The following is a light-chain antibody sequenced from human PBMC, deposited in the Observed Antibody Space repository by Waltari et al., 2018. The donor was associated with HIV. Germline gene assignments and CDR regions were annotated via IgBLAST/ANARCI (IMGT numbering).Light chain of an antibody. V-gene: IGLV2-14*01. J-gene: IGLJ1*01. Sequence: QSALTQPASVSGSPGQSITISSTGTSSDVGGYNYVSWYQQHPGKAPELMMYEVNNRPSGVSNRFSGSKSGNTASLTISGLQAEDEADYYCISYTGFTTPYVFGTGTKVTVL. CDR3: ISYTGFTTPYV. CDR1: SSDVGGYNY. CDR2: EVN.